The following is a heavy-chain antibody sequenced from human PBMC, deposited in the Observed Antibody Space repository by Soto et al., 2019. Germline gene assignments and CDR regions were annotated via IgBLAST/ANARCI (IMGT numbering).Heavy chain of an antibody. D-gene: IGHD2-15*01. Sequence: SETLSLTCTVSGGSISSSSYYWGWIRQPPGKGLEWIGSVYYSGSTYYNPSLKSRVTISVDTSKNQFSLKLSSVTAADTAVYYCAVVIVAAWFDPWGQGTLVTVSS. CDR2: VYYSGST. CDR1: GGSISSSSYY. CDR3: AVVIVAAWFDP. J-gene: IGHJ5*02. V-gene: IGHV4-39*01.